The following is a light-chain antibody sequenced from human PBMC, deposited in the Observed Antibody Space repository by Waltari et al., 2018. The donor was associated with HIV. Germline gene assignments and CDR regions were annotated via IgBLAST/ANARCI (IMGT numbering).Light chain of an antibody. CDR2: SNK. CDR3: ASWDDSLGGHMV. V-gene: IGLV1-44*01. J-gene: IGLJ2*01. Sequence: QSVLIQPPSASESPGQSVTISCSGSDSNLGINLVHWYHHVPGTAPKLLIYSNKYRPSGIPDRFTGSKSGTSASLAISGLQSEDEADYYCASWDDSLGGHMVFGGGTKVTVL. CDR1: DSNLGINL.